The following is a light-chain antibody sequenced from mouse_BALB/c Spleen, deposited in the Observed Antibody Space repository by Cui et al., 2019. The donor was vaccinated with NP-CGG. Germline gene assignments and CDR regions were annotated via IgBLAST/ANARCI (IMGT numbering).Light chain of an antibody. CDR1: TGTVTTSNY. Sequence: QAVVTQASALTTSPGETVTLTCRSSTGTVTTSNYANWVQEKPNHLFTGLIGGTNNRAPGVPAKFSGSLIGNKAALTITGARTRNEAMYFCALWYSNHWVFGGGTKMTVL. CDR3: ALWYSNHWV. V-gene: IGLV1*01. J-gene: IGLJ1*01. CDR2: GTN.